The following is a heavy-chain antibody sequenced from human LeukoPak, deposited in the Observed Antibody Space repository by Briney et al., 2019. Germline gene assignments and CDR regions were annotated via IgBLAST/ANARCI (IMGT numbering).Heavy chain of an antibody. Sequence: GASVKVSCKASGYTFTSYYMHWVRQAPGQGLEWMGIINPSGGSTSYAQKFQGRVTMTRDMSTSTVYMELSSLRSEDTAVYYCARAAQHPDDYYYYMDVWGKGTTVTISS. CDR2: INPSGGST. CDR1: GYTFTSYY. V-gene: IGHV1-46*01. CDR3: ARAAQHPDDYYYYMDV. D-gene: IGHD2-2*01. J-gene: IGHJ6*03.